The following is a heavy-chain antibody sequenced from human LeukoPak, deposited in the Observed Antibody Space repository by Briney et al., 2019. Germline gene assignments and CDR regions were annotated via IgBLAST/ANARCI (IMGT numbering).Heavy chain of an antibody. V-gene: IGHV1-2*06. Sequence: GASVKVSCKASGYTFTGYYMHWVRQAPGQGLEWMGRINPNSGGTNYAQKFQGRVTMTRDTSISTAYMELSSLRSEDTAVYYCARFRAYGSEPYGMDVWGQGTTVTVSS. CDR1: GYTFTGYY. J-gene: IGHJ6*02. CDR3: ARFRAYGSEPYGMDV. CDR2: INPNSGGT. D-gene: IGHD3-10*01.